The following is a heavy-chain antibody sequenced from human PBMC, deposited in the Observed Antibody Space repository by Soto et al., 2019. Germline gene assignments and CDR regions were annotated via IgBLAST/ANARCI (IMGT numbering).Heavy chain of an antibody. CDR3: ARCSGGTCYASYAFDI. V-gene: IGHV1-18*01. D-gene: IGHD2-15*01. Sequence: QVQLVQSGIEVKNPGASVKVSCKASGYAFTSFGIIGLRQAPGKGLEWMGWTVANNGYTKYAQNLQGRVTLITDTSTSTAYMELRSLMYDDTAVYYCARCSGGTCYASYAFDIWGQGTMVTVSS. CDR2: TVANNGYT. J-gene: IGHJ3*02. CDR1: GYAFTSFG.